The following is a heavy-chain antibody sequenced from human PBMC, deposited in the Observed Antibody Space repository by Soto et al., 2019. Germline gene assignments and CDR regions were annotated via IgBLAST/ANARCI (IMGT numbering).Heavy chain of an antibody. V-gene: IGHV1-69*06. Sequence: QVQLVQSGAEVKKPGSSVKVSCKASGGTFSSYAISWVRQAPGQGLEWMGGIIPIFGTANYAQKFQGRVTITEDTSTDTAYMELSSLRSEDTAVYYCATRGVAGTDNWFDPWGQGTLVTVSS. CDR2: IIPIFGTA. J-gene: IGHJ5*02. D-gene: IGHD6-19*01. CDR3: ATRGVAGTDNWFDP. CDR1: GGTFSSYA.